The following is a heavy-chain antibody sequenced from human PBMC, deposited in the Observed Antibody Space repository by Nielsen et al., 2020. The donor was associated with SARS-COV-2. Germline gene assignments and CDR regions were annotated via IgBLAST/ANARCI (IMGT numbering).Heavy chain of an antibody. CDR3: AIGSGSQYYFDY. CDR1: GYTLTELS. CDR2: FDPEDGET. V-gene: IGHV1-24*01. J-gene: IGHJ4*02. D-gene: IGHD3-10*01. Sequence: ASVKVSCKVSGYTLTELSMHWVRQAPGKGLEWMGGFDPEDGETIYAQKFQGRVTMTEDTSTDTAYMELSSLRSEDTAVYYCAIGSGSQYYFDYWGQGTLVTVSS.